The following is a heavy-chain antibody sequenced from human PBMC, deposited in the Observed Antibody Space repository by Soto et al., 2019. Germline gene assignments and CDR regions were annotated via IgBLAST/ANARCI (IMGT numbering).Heavy chain of an antibody. V-gene: IGHV3-23*01. CDR2: ISGSGGST. CDR1: GFTFSSYA. J-gene: IGHJ4*02. CDR3: AKDRWEDFWSGYYTRFDY. Sequence: GGSLRLSCAASGFTFSSYAMSWVRQAPGKGLEWVSAISGSGGSTYYADSVKGRFTISRDNSKNTLYLQMNSLRAEDTAVYYCAKDRWEDFWSGYYTRFDYWGQGTLVTVSS. D-gene: IGHD3-3*01.